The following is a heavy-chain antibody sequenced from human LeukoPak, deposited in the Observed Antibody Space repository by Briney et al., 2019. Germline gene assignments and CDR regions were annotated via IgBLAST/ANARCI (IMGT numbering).Heavy chain of an antibody. CDR2: IKSHVDGGAA. J-gene: IGHJ4*02. CDR3: VHLAKPDD. D-gene: IGHD1-1*01. V-gene: IGHV3-15*01. Sequence: PGGSLTLSCSAWGLYFPNAWVSWVRQAPGKALEWVGRIKSHVDGGAADYGAPVKGRFTMSRDDSRNMLYLQMDSLRTEDTAVYYCVHLAKPDDWGQGTLVTVSS. CDR1: GLYFPNAW.